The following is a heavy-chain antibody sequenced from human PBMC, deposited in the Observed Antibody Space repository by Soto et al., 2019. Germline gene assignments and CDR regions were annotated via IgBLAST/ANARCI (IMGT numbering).Heavy chain of an antibody. Sequence: PGGSLRLSCAAPGFTFTRYGIHWVRQAPGKGLEWVAVISFDGTNKNYADSVKGRFTVSRDNLRTMVYLQMNSLRGEDTAVYYCVKERYAQLWLEDYGMDVWGQGTTVTVSS. V-gene: IGHV3-30*18. D-gene: IGHD5-18*01. CDR2: ISFDGTNK. J-gene: IGHJ6*01. CDR3: VKERYAQLWLEDYGMDV. CDR1: GFTFTRYG.